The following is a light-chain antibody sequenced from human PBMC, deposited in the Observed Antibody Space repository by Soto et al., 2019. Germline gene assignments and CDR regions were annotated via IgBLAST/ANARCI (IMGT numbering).Light chain of an antibody. J-gene: IGKJ1*01. CDR3: QQSYSTPWT. Sequence: DIQMTQSPSSLSASVGDRVTITCRASQTISNYLNWFQQKPGKAPKLLIYAASSLQSGVPSRFSGSGSATDFTLTVSSLQPKDFATYFCQQSYSTPWTFGHGTKVEIK. V-gene: IGKV1-39*01. CDR2: AAS. CDR1: QTISNY.